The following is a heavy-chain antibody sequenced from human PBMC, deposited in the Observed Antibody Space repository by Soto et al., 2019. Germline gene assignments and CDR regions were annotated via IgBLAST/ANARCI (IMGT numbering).Heavy chain of an antibody. CDR2: ISGSGNTI. CDR3: ARDHGNWFDP. J-gene: IGHJ5*02. CDR1: GFTLSDYY. V-gene: IGHV3-11*01. Sequence: RLSCAASGFTLSDYYMSWIRQAPGKGLEWVSYISGSGNTISYADSVKGRFTISRDNANNSLYLQMRSLTADDTAIYYCARDHGNWFDPWGQGTLVTVSS.